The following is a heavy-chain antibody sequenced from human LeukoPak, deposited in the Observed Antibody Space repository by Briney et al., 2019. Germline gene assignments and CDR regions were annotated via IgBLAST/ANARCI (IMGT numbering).Heavy chain of an antibody. D-gene: IGHD6-13*01. Sequence: EASVKVSCKASGYTFTGYYIHWVRQAPGQGFEWMGWIHPNSGATGYAQNFQGRVTMTRDTSISTAYMDLSRLRSDDTAVYYCARGSGSSNYLADYWGQGTLVTVSS. CDR3: ARGSGSSNYLADY. V-gene: IGHV1-2*02. CDR2: IHPNSGAT. CDR1: GYTFTGYY. J-gene: IGHJ4*02.